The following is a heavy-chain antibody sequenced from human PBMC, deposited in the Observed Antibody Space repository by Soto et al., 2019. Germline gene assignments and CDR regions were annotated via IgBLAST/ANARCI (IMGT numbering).Heavy chain of an antibody. CDR3: AKKGGYYDSSGYHPTYYGMDV. J-gene: IGHJ6*02. V-gene: IGHV3-23*01. Sequence: GGSLRLSCAASGFTFSSYAMSWVRQAPGKGLEWVSAISGSGGSTYYADSVKGRFTISRDNSKNTLYLQMNSLRAEDTAVYYCAKKGGYYDSSGYHPTYYGMDVWGQGTTVTVSS. CDR1: GFTFSSYA. D-gene: IGHD3-22*01. CDR2: ISGSGGST.